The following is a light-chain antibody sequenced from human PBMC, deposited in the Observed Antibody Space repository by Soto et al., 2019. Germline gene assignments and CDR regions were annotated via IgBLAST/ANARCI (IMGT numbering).Light chain of an antibody. CDR2: GAS. Sequence: EVVLTQSPGTLSLSPGERATLSCRASQSVSSNLAWYQQKPGQAPRLLISGASSRAADIPYRFSGSGSGTGFTLTINRLEPEDFAVYYCQQYDSSPRTFGQGTKVDIK. CDR1: QSVSSN. V-gene: IGKV3-20*01. CDR3: QQYDSSPRT. J-gene: IGKJ1*01.